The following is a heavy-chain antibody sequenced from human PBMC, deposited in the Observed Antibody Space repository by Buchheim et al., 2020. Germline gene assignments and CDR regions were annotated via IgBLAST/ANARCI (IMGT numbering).Heavy chain of an antibody. CDR3: ATEAEWLRTTGDY. Sequence: EVQLVESGGGLVQPGGSLRLSCAVSGFTFSSSWMSWVRQAPGEGLEWVATIKKDGSEKYYVGSVKGRFTISRDNTKNSLFLQMSSRRADDTAVYYCATEAEWLRTTGDYWGQGTL. CDR2: IKKDGSEK. V-gene: IGHV3-7*04. CDR1: GFTFSSSW. J-gene: IGHJ4*02. D-gene: IGHD5-12*01.